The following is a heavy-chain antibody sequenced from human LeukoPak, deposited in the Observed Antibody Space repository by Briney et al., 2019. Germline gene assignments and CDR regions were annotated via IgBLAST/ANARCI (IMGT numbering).Heavy chain of an antibody. CDR2: IFYSGST. Sequence: SETLSLTCTVSGGSISSSSYYWGWIRQPPGKGLEWIGYIFYSGSTYYSPSLKSRVTISVDTSKNQFFLKLRSVTAADTAVYYCARVGGITMIVVLITDAFDIWGQGTMVTVSS. D-gene: IGHD3-22*01. V-gene: IGHV4-39*07. CDR3: ARVGGITMIVVLITDAFDI. J-gene: IGHJ3*02. CDR1: GGSISSSSYY.